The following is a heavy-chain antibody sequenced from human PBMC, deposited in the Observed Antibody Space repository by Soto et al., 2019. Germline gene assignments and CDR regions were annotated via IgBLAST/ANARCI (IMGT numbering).Heavy chain of an antibody. V-gene: IGHV4-31*03. Sequence: QVHLQESGPGLVEPSQTLSLTCSVSGGSINSTGYYWSWIRQTPGKGLEWIGYIYHTGSTKYNPSLKSRLSISIDTSKNQFSLRLSSLTAADTALYYCARGSYGSGSYFQAYFDFWGQGTLVTVSS. J-gene: IGHJ4*02. CDR1: GGSINSTGYY. D-gene: IGHD3-10*01. CDR3: ARGSYGSGSYFQAYFDF. CDR2: IYHTGST.